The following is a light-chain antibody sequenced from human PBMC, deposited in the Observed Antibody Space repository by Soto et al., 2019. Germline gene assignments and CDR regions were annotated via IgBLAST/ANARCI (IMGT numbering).Light chain of an antibody. CDR3: QQRLNWPPG. V-gene: IGKV3-11*01. Sequence: EIFLTQSPYTLSLSPGERAPLTCRASQSVTNYIAWYQQRPGQAPRLLIYDASNRATGVPARFSGSRSGTDFTLTISDLEPADFGLYYCQQRLNWPPGFGQGTKVDIK. CDR1: QSVTNY. CDR2: DAS. J-gene: IGKJ1*01.